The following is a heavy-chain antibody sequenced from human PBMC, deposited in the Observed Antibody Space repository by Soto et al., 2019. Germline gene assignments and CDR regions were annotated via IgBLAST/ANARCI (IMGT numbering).Heavy chain of an antibody. CDR1: GFTFSSYG. D-gene: IGHD6-6*01. J-gene: IGHJ5*02. V-gene: IGHV3-33*01. CDR3: ARVDLGIAARPDS. CDR2: IWYDGSNK. Sequence: GGSLRLSSAASGFTFSSYGMHWVRQAPGKGLEWVAVIWYDGSNKYYADSVKGRFTISRDNSKNTLYLQMNSLRAEDTAVYYCARVDLGIAARPDSWGQGTLVTVSS.